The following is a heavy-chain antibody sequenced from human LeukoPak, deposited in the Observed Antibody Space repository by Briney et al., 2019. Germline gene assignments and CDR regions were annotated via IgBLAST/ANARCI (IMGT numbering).Heavy chain of an antibody. CDR1: GFTFSSYS. J-gene: IGHJ4*02. Sequence: PGGSLRLSCATSGFTFSSYSMSWVRQAPGKGLEWISYISSRSRAIYYADSVKGRFTTSRDNAKNTLYLQMNSLRAEDTAVYYCAREVLSQQAAYFDYWGQGTLVTVSS. CDR3: AREVLSQQAAYFDY. D-gene: IGHD6-13*01. V-gene: IGHV3-48*01. CDR2: ISSRSRAI.